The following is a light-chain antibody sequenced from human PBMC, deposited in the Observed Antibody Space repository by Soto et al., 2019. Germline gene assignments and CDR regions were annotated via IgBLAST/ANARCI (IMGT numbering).Light chain of an antibody. CDR1: QSVLYSSNNKQY. V-gene: IGKV4-1*01. J-gene: IGKJ1*01. CDR3: QQYYSTPWT. Sequence: DIVMTQSPDSLAVSLGERATINCRSSQSVLYSSNNKQYLAWYQQKPGQPPKLLIYWASTRESGVPDRFSGSGSGTDFTLTISSLQAEDVAVYYCQQYYSTPWTFGQGTKVDIK. CDR2: WAS.